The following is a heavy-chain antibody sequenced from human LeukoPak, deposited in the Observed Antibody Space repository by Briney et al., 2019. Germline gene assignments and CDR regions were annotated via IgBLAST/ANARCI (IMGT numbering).Heavy chain of an antibody. J-gene: IGHJ3*02. CDR2: INPSGGST. CDR1: GYTLTSYY. V-gene: IGHV1-46*01. CDR3: ARDLSSTAASYDAFDI. D-gene: IGHD2-2*01. Sequence: ASVKVSCKASGYTLTSYYMHWVRQAPGQGLEWMGIINPSGGSTSYAQKFQGRVTMTRDTSTSTVYMELSSLRSEDTAVYYCARDLSSTAASYDAFDIWGQGTMVTVSS.